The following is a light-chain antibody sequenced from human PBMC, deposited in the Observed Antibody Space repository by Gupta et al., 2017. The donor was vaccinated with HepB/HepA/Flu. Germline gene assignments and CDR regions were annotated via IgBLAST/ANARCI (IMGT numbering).Light chain of an antibody. CDR1: QGISTS. J-gene: IGKJ2*01. CDR2: AAS. CDR3: QQANSFPYT. V-gene: IGKV1-12*01. Sequence: DIQMTQSPSSVSASVGDRVTFTCRASQGISTSLAWYQQIPGKAPELLIYAASSLQSGVPLRFSGSGSGTDFTLTISSLQPEDFATYYCQQANSFPYTFGQGTKLEIK.